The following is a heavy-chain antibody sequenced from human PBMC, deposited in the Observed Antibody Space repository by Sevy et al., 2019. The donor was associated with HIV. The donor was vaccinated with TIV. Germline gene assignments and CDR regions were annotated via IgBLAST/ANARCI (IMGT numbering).Heavy chain of an antibody. J-gene: IGHJ6*02. D-gene: IGHD2-15*01. Sequence: SETLSLTCAVSNYSISSGYCWGWIRQSPGKGLEWIGNIYHSGSTYYNPSLKSRVTISVDASKNYFSLRLTSVTAADTAVYYCARASGGDRLDYYGMDVWGQGTTVTVSS. CDR1: NYSISSGYC. CDR2: IYHSGST. CDR3: ARASGGDRLDYYGMDV. V-gene: IGHV4-38-2*01.